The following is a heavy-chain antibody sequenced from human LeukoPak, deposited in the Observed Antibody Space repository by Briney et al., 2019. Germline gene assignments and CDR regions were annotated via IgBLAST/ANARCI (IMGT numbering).Heavy chain of an antibody. D-gene: IGHD1-26*01. CDR2: IRYDGSSK. V-gene: IGHV3-30*02. J-gene: IGHJ5*02. Sequence: GGSLRLSCAASGFTFSSYGMHWVRQAPGKGLEWVAFIRYDGSSKYYADSVKGRFTISRDNFENALYLQMNSLRSEDTALYYCARDIAGATKGGWSDTWGQGTPVTVSS. CDR1: GFTFSSYG. CDR3: ARDIAGATKGGWSDT.